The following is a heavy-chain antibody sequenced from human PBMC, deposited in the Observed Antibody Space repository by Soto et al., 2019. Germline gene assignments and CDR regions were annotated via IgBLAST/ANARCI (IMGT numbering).Heavy chain of an antibody. V-gene: IGHV3-23*01. Sequence: PGGSLRLSCAASVFTFSSYAMSWVRQSPGKGLEWVSAISGSGVSTYYADSVKGRFTISRDNSKNTLYLQMNSLRAEDTAVYYCAKESRGQTSINWFDPWGQGTLVTVSS. CDR1: VFTFSSYA. D-gene: IGHD2-15*01. CDR2: ISGSGVST. J-gene: IGHJ5*02. CDR3: AKESRGQTSINWFDP.